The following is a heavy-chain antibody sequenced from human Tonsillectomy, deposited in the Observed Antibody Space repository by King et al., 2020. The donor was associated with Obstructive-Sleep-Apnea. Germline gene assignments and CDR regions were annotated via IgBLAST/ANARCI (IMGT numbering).Heavy chain of an antibody. Sequence: VQLQESGPGLVKPSQTLSLTCTVSGGSISSGGSYWSWIRQHPGKGLEWIGYIYYSGCTYYNPSLKSRVTMSVDTSKNQFSLKLSSVTAADTAVYYCARDYGGTPPHYYYYGMDVWGQGTTVTVSS. CDR2: IYYSGCT. V-gene: IGHV4-31*03. J-gene: IGHJ6*02. D-gene: IGHD4-23*01. CDR3: ARDYGGTPPHYYYYGMDV. CDR1: GGSISSGGSY.